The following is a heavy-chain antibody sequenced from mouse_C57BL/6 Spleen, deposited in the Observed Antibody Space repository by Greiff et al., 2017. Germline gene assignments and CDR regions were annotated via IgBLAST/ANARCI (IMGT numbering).Heavy chain of an antibody. CDR2: IHPNSGSI. D-gene: IGHD2-2*01. V-gene: IGHV1-64*01. J-gene: IGHJ4*01. Sequence: QVQLQQSGAELVKPGASVKLSCKASGYTFTSYWMHWVKQRPGQGLEWIGMIHPNSGSINYNEKFKSKATLTVDKSSSTAYMQLSSLTSEDSAVYYCARSGYDFYAMDYWGQGTSVTVSS. CDR3: ARSGYDFYAMDY. CDR1: GYTFTSYW.